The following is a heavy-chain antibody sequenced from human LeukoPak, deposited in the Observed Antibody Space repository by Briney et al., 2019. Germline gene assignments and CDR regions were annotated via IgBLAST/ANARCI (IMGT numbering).Heavy chain of an antibody. J-gene: IGHJ6*04. Sequence: GGSVTRSGSAYGFTFNYYNMRWLGHAPGKELQGVSSISRSGSTKSYADTVNVRFTISRDNAKTRLFLQMNRLSAEDTAVYYSARVLRYGSGGNCYSGGLGYRDVWGKGTTVTISS. D-gene: IGHD2-15*01. CDR2: ISRSGSTK. CDR3: ARVLRYGSGGNCYSGGLGYRDV. CDR1: GFTFNYYN. V-gene: IGHV3-11*01.